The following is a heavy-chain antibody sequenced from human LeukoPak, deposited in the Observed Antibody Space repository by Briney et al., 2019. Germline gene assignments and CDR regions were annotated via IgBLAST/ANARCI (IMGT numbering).Heavy chain of an antibody. J-gene: IGHJ4*02. V-gene: IGHV4-31*03. CDR1: GGSISSGGYY. CDR3: ARARVTPGAFDY. CDR2: IYYSGST. Sequence: SETLSLTCTVSGGSISSGGYYWSWIRQHPGKGLEWIGYIYYSGSTYYNPSLKSRVTISVDTSKNQFSLKLSSVTAADTAVYHCARARVTPGAFDYWGQGTLVTVSS. D-gene: IGHD4-23*01.